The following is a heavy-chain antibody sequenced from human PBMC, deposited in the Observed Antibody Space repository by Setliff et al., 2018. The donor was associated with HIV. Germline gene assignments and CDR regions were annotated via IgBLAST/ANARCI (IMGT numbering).Heavy chain of an antibody. CDR3: ARRKGATTNAFDI. CDR1: RYTFTRYY. D-gene: IGHD1-26*01. Sequence: ASVKVSCKASRYTFTRYYMHWVRQAPGQGLEWMGIINPSDGSTSYAQKFQGRITMTRDTSTSTVYLELSSLRSEDTAVYYCARRKGATTNAFDIWGQGTMVTVSS. J-gene: IGHJ3*02. V-gene: IGHV1-46*01. CDR2: INPSDGST.